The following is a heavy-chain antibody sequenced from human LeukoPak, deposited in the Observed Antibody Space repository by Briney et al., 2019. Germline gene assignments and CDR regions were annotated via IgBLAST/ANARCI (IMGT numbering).Heavy chain of an antibody. V-gene: IGHV1-2*02. CDR3: ARRCDTSSYYTYYFDY. D-gene: IGHD3-22*01. CDR1: GYTFTAYY. CDR2: INPNSGGT. Sequence: ASVKVSCEASGYTFTAYYIHWVRQAPGQGLEWMGWINPNSGGTNYAQKFQGRVTMTRDTSISTAYMELSRLRSDDTAVYFCARRCDTSSYYTYYFDYWGQGTLVTVSS. J-gene: IGHJ4*02.